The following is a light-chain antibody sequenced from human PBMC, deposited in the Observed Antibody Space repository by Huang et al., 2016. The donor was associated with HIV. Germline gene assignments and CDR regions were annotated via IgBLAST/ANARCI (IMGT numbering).Light chain of an antibody. CDR1: QSVSRY. CDR3: QQRSNWPPLT. J-gene: IGKJ4*01. Sequence: EIVLTQSPATLSLSPGERATLSCRASQSVSRYLAWYQQKPGQAPRLLIFEASNRATGIPARFSGTGSGTDFTLTISSLEAEDSAVYYCQQRSNWPPLTFGGGTKVEIK. CDR2: EAS. V-gene: IGKV3-11*01.